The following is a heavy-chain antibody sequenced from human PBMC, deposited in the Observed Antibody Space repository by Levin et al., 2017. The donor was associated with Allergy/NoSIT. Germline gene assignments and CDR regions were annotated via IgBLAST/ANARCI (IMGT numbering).Heavy chain of an antibody. CDR3: ARDRVIGLWAAAGQEGFDY. Sequence: QTSETLSLTCAASGFTFSSYGMHWVRQAPGKGLEWVAVIWYDGSNKYYADSVKGRFTISRDNSKNTLYLQMNSLRAEDTAVYYCARDRVIGLWAAAGQEGFDYWGQGTLVTVSS. CDR1: GFTFSSYG. CDR2: IWYDGSNK. D-gene: IGHD6-13*01. J-gene: IGHJ4*02. V-gene: IGHV3-33*01.